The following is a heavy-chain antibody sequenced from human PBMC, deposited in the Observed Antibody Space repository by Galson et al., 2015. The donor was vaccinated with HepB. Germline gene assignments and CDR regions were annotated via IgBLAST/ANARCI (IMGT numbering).Heavy chain of an antibody. Sequence: SVKVSCKASGGTFSSHAISWVRQAPGQGLEWMGGILPIFGTTNYAQKFQGRVTITADESTRTAYMELRSLRSEDTAVYYCARGQDDYNWTDALYYYYGMDVWGQGTTVTVSS. CDR3: ARGQDDYNWTDALYYYYGMDV. V-gene: IGHV1-69*13. CDR2: ILPIFGTT. J-gene: IGHJ6*02. CDR1: GGTFSSHA. D-gene: IGHD1-20*01.